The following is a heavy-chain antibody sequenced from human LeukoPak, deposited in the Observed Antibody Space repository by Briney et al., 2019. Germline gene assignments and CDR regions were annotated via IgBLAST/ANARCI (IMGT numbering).Heavy chain of an antibody. CDR2: IERDGGST. J-gene: IGHJ4*02. V-gene: IGHV3-74*03. CDR3: ARAIYSSPPDY. Sequence: GGSLRLSCAASGFTFSNYWILWVRQAPGTGLVWVSRIERDGGSTTYADSVKGRFLMSRDNAKNTVDLQMNSLRVEDTAVYYCARAIYSSPPDYWGQGALVTVSS. D-gene: IGHD6-13*01. CDR1: GFTFSNYW.